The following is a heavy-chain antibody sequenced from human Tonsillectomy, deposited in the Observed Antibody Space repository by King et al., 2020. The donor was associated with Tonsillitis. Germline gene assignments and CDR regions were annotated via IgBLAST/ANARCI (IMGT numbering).Heavy chain of an antibody. J-gene: IGHJ6*03. CDR2: ISCYNGNT. Sequence: QLVQSGTEVKKPGASVKVSCKASGYTFTNNGISWVRQAPGQGLEWMGWISCYNGNTNYAQKFQGRVTMTTDTSTNTAYMELRSLTSDDTAVYYCARDSLYLVMIVVTADKYHFMDVWGKGTTVTVSS. D-gene: IGHD3-22*01. CDR3: ARDSLYLVMIVVTADKYHFMDV. CDR1: GYTFTNNG. V-gene: IGHV1-18*01.